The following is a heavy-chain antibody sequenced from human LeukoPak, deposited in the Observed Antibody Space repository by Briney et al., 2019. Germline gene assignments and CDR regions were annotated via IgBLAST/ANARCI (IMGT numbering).Heavy chain of an antibody. V-gene: IGHV3-7*01. CDR3: ARDRSGYYYYYMDV. Sequence: GGSLRLSCAASGFTFSSYWMSWVRQAPGKGLEWVANIKQDGSEEYYVDSVKGRFTISRDNAKNSLYLQMNSLRAEDTAVYYCARDRSGYYYYYMDVWGKGTTVTVSS. CDR2: IKQDGSEE. J-gene: IGHJ6*03. CDR1: GFTFSSYW.